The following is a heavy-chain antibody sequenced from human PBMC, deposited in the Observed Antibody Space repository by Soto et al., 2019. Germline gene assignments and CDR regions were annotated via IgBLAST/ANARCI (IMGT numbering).Heavy chain of an antibody. V-gene: IGHV5-51*01. D-gene: IGHD3-10*01. CDR2: IYPGDSDT. CDR3: ARLPDYYGSGNYFDY. Sequence: LGESLMISCKRSGYSFTSYWIGWVRHMPGKGLEWMGIIYPGDSDTRYSPSFQGQVTISADKSISTAYLQWSSLKASDTAMYYCARLPDYYGSGNYFDYWGQGTLVTVSS. CDR1: GYSFTSYW. J-gene: IGHJ4*02.